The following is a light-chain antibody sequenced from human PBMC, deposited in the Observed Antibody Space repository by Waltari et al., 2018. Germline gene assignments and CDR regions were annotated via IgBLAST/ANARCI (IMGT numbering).Light chain of an antibody. CDR2: NVS. Sequence: QSALTQPASVSGSPGQSITIPCPGTSSDVGAYIHCSRYQQRPGKAPKLIIHNVSNRPSGVSNRFSGSKSANTASLTISGLQAEDEADYYCSSYTTSGTWVFGGGTKVTVL. CDR1: SSDVGAYIH. J-gene: IGLJ3*02. V-gene: IGLV2-14*03. CDR3: SSYTTSGTWV.